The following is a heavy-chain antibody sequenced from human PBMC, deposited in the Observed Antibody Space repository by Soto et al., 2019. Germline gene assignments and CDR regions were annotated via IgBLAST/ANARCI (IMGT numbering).Heavy chain of an antibody. Sequence: GGSLRLSCAASGFTFSSYWMSWVRQAPGKGLEWVANIKQDGSEKYYVDSVKGRFTISRDNAKNSLYLQMNSLRSEDTAVYYCARDCTNGVCYLVLDYWGQGTLVTVSS. J-gene: IGHJ4*02. CDR1: GFTFSSYW. D-gene: IGHD2-8*01. V-gene: IGHV3-7*01. CDR3: ARDCTNGVCYLVLDY. CDR2: IKQDGSEK.